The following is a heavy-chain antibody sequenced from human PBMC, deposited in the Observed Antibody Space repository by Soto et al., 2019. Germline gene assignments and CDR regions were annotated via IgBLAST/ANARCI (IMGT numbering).Heavy chain of an antibody. Sequence: PGESLKISCAASGFTFSTYSMNWVRQAPGKGLEWVSSISGSGNYTHYADFLRGRFTISRDNAKTSLYLQMNSLRAEDTAVYYCAREGINNYNEYYFDSCGQGTVVTVSS. CDR1: GFTFSTYS. J-gene: IGHJ4*02. V-gene: IGHV3-21*01. CDR3: AREGINNYNEYYFDS. CDR2: ISGSGNYT. D-gene: IGHD4-4*01.